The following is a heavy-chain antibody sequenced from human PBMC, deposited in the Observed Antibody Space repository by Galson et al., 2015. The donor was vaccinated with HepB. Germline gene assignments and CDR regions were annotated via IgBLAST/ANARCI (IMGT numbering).Heavy chain of an antibody. Sequence: SLRLSCAASGFTFSSYSMNWVRQAPGKGLEWVPSISSSSSYIYYADSVKGRFTISRDNAKNSLYLQMNSLRAEDTAVYYCARDRYSGYDSGRSGPRNYYGMDVWGQGTTVTVSS. D-gene: IGHD5-12*01. V-gene: IGHV3-21*01. J-gene: IGHJ6*02. CDR1: GFTFSSYS. CDR3: ARDRYSGYDSGRSGPRNYYGMDV. CDR2: ISSSSSYI.